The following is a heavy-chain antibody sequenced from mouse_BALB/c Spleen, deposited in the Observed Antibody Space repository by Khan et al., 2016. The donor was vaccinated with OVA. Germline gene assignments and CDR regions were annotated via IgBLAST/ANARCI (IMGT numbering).Heavy chain of an antibody. CDR1: GYSFTSYG. CDR2: IWPGGGK. V-gene: IGHV2-9*02. J-gene: IGHJ2*01. D-gene: IGHD2-14*01. Sequence: QVQLKESGPGLVAPSQTLSITCTVSGYSFTSYGIHWVRQPPGKGLEWLGIIWPGGGKTYYSALISRLIISNDDSKSPTFLKMNNILTDDTAIYYCATNREPDYFDYWGQGTTVTVSS. CDR3: ATNREPDYFDY.